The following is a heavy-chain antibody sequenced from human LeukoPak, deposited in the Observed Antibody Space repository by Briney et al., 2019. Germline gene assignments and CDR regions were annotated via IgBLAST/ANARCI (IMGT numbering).Heavy chain of an antibody. D-gene: IGHD2-2*01. CDR1: RGSVSRGSSY. J-gene: IGHJ5*02. CDR3: AGGSKDIVVVPAAHFRVVELPFDP. V-gene: IGHV4-61*01. Sequence: PGTPSLTRTVSRGSVSRGSSYWSWIRQPPGKGLEWLVFIFFSGSTNYNPSLKSRVTTSVEMSKTQFSLKLTAVTAADPAEYTCAGGSKDIVVVPAAHFRVVELPFDPWGQGTLVTVSS. CDR2: IFFSGST.